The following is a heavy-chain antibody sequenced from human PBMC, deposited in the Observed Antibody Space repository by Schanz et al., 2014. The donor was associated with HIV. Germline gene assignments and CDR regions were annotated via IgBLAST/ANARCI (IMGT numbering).Heavy chain of an antibody. CDR1: GFTFNSYA. Sequence: VQLLESGGGLVQPGGSLRLSCAASGFTFNSYAMTWVRQAPGKGLEWVSAMSGGGENTYFTDSVKGRFTISRDNSKNTLFLQMNSLRAEDTAVYYCAKTDYYDGGGYYDSWGQGTLVTVSS. V-gene: IGHV3-23*01. D-gene: IGHD3-22*01. J-gene: IGHJ4*02. CDR3: AKTDYYDGGGYYDS. CDR2: MSGGGENT.